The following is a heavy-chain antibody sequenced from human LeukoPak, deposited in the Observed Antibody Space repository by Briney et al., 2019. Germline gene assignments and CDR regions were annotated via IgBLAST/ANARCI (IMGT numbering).Heavy chain of an antibody. V-gene: IGHV3-30*03. CDR3: ARDVYSSGWFDAFDI. Sequence: AGGSLRLSCAASGFTFRSYGMHWVRQAPGKGLEWVSVISYDGSNKYYADSVKGRFTISRDSSKNTLYLQMNSLRAEDTAVYYCARDVYSSGWFDAFDIWGQGTMVTVSS. J-gene: IGHJ3*02. CDR1: GFTFRSYG. D-gene: IGHD6-19*01. CDR2: ISYDGSNK.